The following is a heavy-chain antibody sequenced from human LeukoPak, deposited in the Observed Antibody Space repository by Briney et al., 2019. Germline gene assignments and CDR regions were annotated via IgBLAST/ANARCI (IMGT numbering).Heavy chain of an antibody. CDR1: GFTFSSYG. Sequence: GRSLRLSCAASGFTFSSYGMHWVRQAPGKGLEWVAVISYDGSNKYYADSVKGRFTISRDNSKNTLYLQMNSLRAEDTAVYYCANGDYDILTGPPPLDYYYGMDVWGQGTTVTVSS. J-gene: IGHJ6*02. CDR2: ISYDGSNK. CDR3: ANGDYDILTGPPPLDYYYGMDV. V-gene: IGHV3-30*18. D-gene: IGHD3-9*01.